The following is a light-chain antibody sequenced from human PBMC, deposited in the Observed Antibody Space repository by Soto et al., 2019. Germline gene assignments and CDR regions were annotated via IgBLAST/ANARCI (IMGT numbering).Light chain of an antibody. Sequence: EIVLTQSPGTLSLSPGERATLSCRASQSVSSYYLAWYQQKPGQAPRLLIYAASSRATGIPDRFSGGGSGTDFTLTISILEPEDFAVYYCQQCGSSPWTCGQGTKVEIQ. CDR3: QQCGSSPWT. CDR1: QSVSSYY. V-gene: IGKV3-20*01. CDR2: AAS. J-gene: IGKJ1*01.